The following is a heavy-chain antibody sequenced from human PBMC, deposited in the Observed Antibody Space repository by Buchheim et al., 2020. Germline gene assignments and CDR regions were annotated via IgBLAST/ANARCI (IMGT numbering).Heavy chain of an antibody. Sequence: EVQLVESGGGLVEPGGSLRLSCAASGFSFSGYSMNWVRQAPGEGLEGVSIISRGSDDIHYADSVKGRFTISRDNAKNSLHLQMNSLRLEDTAVYYCARGEVEETRFLDSWGQGTL. V-gene: IGHV3-21*01. CDR3: ARGEVEETRFLDS. J-gene: IGHJ4*02. CDR1: GFSFSGYS. CDR2: ISRGSDDI. D-gene: IGHD1-1*01.